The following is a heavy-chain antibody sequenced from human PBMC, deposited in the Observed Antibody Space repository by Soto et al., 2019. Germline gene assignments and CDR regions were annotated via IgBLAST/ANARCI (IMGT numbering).Heavy chain of an antibody. CDR3: ARHRAPITYCTNGVCYSSYFDY. V-gene: IGHV4-39*01. CDR2: IYYSGST. CDR1: GGSISSSSYY. D-gene: IGHD2-8*01. Sequence: SETLSLTCTVSGGSISSSSYYWGWIRQPPGKGLEWIGSIYYSGSTYYNPSLKSRVTISVDTSKNQFSLKLSSVTAADTAVYYCARHRAPITYCTNGVCYSSYFDYWGQGTLVTVPQ. J-gene: IGHJ4*02.